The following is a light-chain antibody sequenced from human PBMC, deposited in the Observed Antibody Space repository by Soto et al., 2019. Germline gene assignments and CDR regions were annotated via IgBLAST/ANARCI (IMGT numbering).Light chain of an antibody. CDR3: QKYNSAWWT. Sequence: DIQMTQSPSSLSASVGDRVTITCRASQGISNYLAWYQQKPGKVPKLLIYAASTLQSGVPSRFSGSGSGTDFTLTISSLQPEDVAADYCQKYNSAWWTFGQGTKVEIK. CDR2: AAS. CDR1: QGISNY. V-gene: IGKV1-27*01. J-gene: IGKJ1*01.